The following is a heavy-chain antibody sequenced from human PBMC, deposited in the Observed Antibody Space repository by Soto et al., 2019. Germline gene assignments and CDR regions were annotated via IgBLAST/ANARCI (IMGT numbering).Heavy chain of an antibody. CDR3: ARGHYGSGSYIDY. D-gene: IGHD3-10*01. J-gene: IGHJ4*02. Sequence: SETLSLTCTVSGGSISSGGYYWSWIRQHPGKGLEWIGYIYYSGSTYYNPSLKSRVTISVGTSKNQFSLKLSSVTAADTAVYYCARGHYGSGSYIDYRGQGTLVTVSS. CDR1: GGSISSGGYY. V-gene: IGHV4-31*03. CDR2: IYYSGST.